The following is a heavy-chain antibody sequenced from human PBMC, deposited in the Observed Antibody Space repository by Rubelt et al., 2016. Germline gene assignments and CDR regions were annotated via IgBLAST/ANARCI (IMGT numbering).Heavy chain of an antibody. V-gene: IGHV3-74*01. J-gene: IGHJ4*02. CDR2: INTDGTST. D-gene: IGHD2-15*01. CDR3: ARDFKDLGG. Sequence: EVQLVESGGGLVQPGGCLRLSCAASGFTFSSYWMHWVRQAPGRGLVWVSRINTDGTSTSYADSVEGRFTIARDNAKNTLYLQMNSLRAEDTAVYYCARDFKDLGGWGQGTLVTVSS. CDR1: GFTFSSYW.